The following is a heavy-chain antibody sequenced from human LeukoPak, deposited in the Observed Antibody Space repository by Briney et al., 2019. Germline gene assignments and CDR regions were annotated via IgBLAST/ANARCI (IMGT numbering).Heavy chain of an antibody. CDR3: TRARELGISFYDAFDI. V-gene: IGHV3-11*01. CDR1: GFTFSDYN. Sequence: PGGSLRLSCAASGFTFSDYNMRWIRQAPGKGLEWVSSISRSGSTKYYADSVKGRFTISRDNAKNSLFLQMNSLRAEDTAVYYCTRARELGISFYDAFDIWGQGTMVTVSS. J-gene: IGHJ3*02. D-gene: IGHD1-26*01. CDR2: ISRSGSTK.